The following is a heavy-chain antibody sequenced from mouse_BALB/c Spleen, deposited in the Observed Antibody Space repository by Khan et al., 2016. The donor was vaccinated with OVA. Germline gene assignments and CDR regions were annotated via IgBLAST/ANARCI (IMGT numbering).Heavy chain of an antibody. CDR3: VGENYYGYYFDY. Sequence: EVQLLETGPGLVKPSQSLSLTCTVTGYSITSGYAWNWIRQFPGNKLEWMGYISYSGVTSYTPSLKSRISITRDTSKNQFFLQLNSVTTEDTATCYRVGENYYGYYFDYWGQGTTLTV. V-gene: IGHV3-2*02. J-gene: IGHJ2*01. D-gene: IGHD1-1*01. CDR1: GYSITSGYA. CDR2: ISYSGVT.